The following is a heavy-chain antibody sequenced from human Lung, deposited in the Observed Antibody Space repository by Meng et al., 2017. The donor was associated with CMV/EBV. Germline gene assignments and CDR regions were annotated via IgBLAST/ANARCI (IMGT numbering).Heavy chain of an antibody. CDR2: INNNGDNT. CDR3: AKEIICTGSSCYSSGFRFYYGLAV. J-gene: IGHJ6*02. V-gene: IGHV3-23*01. Sequence: SCAASGFTFSGYAMTWVRQAPGKGLEWVAAINNNGDNTYYADSVKGRFTISRDNSKNNLYLQMNSLRSEDTAKYYCAKEIICTGSSCYSSGFRFYYGLAVWXQGTXVTGSS. D-gene: IGHD2-15*01. CDR1: GFTFSGYA.